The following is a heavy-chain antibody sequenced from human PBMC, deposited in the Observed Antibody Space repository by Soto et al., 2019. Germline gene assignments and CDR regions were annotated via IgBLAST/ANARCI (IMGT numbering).Heavy chain of an antibody. CDR2: ISSTSGYI. V-gene: IGHV3-21*02. CDR3: ASLGSPRYNEYYYGMDV. CDR1: GFTFRTYS. Sequence: EVQLVESGGGLVKPGGSLTLSCSVSGFTFRTYSMNWVRQAPGKGLAWVSYISSTSGYIYYADSVKGRFTISRDNAKNSVYLQMDSLRAEDTAVYYCASLGSPRYNEYYYGMDVWGQGTTVTVSS. D-gene: IGHD1-20*01. J-gene: IGHJ6*02.